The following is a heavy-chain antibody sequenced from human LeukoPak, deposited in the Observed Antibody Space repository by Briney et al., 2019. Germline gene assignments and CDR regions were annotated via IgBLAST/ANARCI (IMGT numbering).Heavy chain of an antibody. Sequence: SVKVSCKASGGTFSSYAISWVRQAPGQGLEWMGGIIPIFGTANYAQKFQGRVTITTDESTSTAYMELSSLRSEDTAVYYCARGMGDTAMPMEDDHWGQGTLVTVSS. D-gene: IGHD5-18*01. CDR1: GGTFSSYA. V-gene: IGHV1-69*05. J-gene: IGHJ4*02. CDR3: ARGMGDTAMPMEDDH. CDR2: IIPIFGTA.